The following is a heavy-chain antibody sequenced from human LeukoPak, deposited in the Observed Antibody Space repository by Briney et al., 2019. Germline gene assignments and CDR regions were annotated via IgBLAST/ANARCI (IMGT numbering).Heavy chain of an antibody. J-gene: IGHJ6*03. D-gene: IGHD3-3*01. CDR2: IYTSGST. CDR3: ARLDYDFWSGYYYYYMDV. CDR1: GGSISSYY. V-gene: IGHV4-4*09. Sequence: SETLSLTCTVSGGSISSYYWSWIRQPPGKGLEGIGYIYTSGSTNYNPSLKSRVTISVDTSKNQFSLKLSSVTAADTAVYYCARLDYDFWSGYYYYYMDVWGKGTTVTVSS.